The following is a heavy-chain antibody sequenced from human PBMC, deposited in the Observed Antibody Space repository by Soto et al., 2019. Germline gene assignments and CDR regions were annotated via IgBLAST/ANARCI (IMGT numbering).Heavy chain of an antibody. CDR1: GFTFSSYW. D-gene: IGHD6-19*01. Sequence: EVQLVESGGDLVQPGGSLRLSCAASGFTFSSYWMTWVRQAPGKGLEWVANINEDGDKKYYLDSVKGRFTISRDNAQNSLYLQMNSLRAEDTAVVYCARHSRSRGSFWGQGTLVTVSS. CDR3: ARHSRSRGSF. CDR2: INEDGDKK. V-gene: IGHV3-7*01. J-gene: IGHJ4*02.